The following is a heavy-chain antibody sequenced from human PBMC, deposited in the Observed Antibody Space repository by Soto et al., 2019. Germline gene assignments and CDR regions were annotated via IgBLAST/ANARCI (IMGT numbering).Heavy chain of an antibody. CDR2: ISGSGGST. CDR3: AKDPHYYDSSGPDNAFDI. D-gene: IGHD3-22*01. Sequence: PGGSLRLSCAASGFTFSSYAMSWVRQAPGKGLEWVSAISGSGGSTYYADSVKGRFTISRDNSKNTLYLQMNSLRAEDTAVYYCAKDPHYYDSSGPDNAFDIWGQGTMVTVSS. J-gene: IGHJ3*02. CDR1: GFTFSSYA. V-gene: IGHV3-23*01.